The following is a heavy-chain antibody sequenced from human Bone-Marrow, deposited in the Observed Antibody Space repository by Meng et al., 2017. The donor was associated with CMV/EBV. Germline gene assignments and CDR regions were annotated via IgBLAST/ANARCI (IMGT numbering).Heavy chain of an antibody. J-gene: IGHJ4*02. Sequence: LSLTCAASGFTFSSYSMNWVRQAPGKGLEWVSVIYSGGSTYYADSVKGRFTISRDNSKNTLYLQMNSLRAEDTAVYYCARGLGYSSSSVGYWGQGTLVTVSS. CDR3: ARGLGYSSSSVGY. D-gene: IGHD6-6*01. CDR1: GFTFSSYS. CDR2: IYSGGST. V-gene: IGHV3-66*02.